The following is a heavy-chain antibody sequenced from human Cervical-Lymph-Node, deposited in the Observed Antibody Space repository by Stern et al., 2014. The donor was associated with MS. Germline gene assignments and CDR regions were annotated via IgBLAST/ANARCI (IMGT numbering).Heavy chain of an antibody. J-gene: IGHJ6*02. V-gene: IGHV1-69*01. Sequence: MQLVESGAEVKKPGSSVKVSCKASGGTFSNYATSWVRQAPGQGLEWMGGIGPPFGKPNYAQKFQGRVTITADESTSTAYMDLSSLRSEDTAVYYCASPLTATSVPFGYYGMDVWGQGTTVTVS. CDR3: ASPLTATSVPFGYYGMDV. D-gene: IGHD4-17*01. CDR2: IGPPFGKP. CDR1: GGTFSNYA.